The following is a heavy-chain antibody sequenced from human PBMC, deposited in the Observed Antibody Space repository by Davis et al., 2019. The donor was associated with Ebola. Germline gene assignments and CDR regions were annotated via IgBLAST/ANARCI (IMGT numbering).Heavy chain of an antibody. CDR2: INPNSGGT. CDR3: ARGRAGSFNWFDP. J-gene: IGHJ5*02. V-gene: IGHV1-2*06. Sequence: AASVKVSCKASGYTFTGYYMHWVRQAPGQGLEWMGRINPNSGGTNYAQKFQGRVTMTRNTSISTAYMELSSLRSEDTAVYYCARGRAGSFNWFDPWGQGTLVTVSS. D-gene: IGHD1-26*01. CDR1: GYTFTGYY.